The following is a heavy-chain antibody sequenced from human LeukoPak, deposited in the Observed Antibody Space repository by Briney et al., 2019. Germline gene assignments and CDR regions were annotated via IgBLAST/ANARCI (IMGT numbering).Heavy chain of an antibody. CDR2: ISGPGGST. J-gene: IGHJ6*03. Sequence: GGSLRLSCAASGFPFRCYGMSWVGQAPGKGLHRVSAISGPGGSTYYADSVKGRFTISRDNSKNTLYLQMNSLRAEDTAVYYCAKGSQVAVAGGLYYYYYYYMDVWGKGTTVTISS. CDR3: AKGSQVAVAGGLYYYYYYYMDV. V-gene: IGHV3-23*01. CDR1: GFPFRCYG. D-gene: IGHD6-19*01.